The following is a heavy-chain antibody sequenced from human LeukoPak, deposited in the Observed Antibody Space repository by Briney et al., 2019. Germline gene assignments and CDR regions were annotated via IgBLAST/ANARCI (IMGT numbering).Heavy chain of an antibody. V-gene: IGHV4-39*07. Sequence: PSETLSLTCTVSGGSISSSSYYWGWIRQPPGKGLEWIGSIYYSGSTYYNPSLKSRVTISVDTSKNQFSLKLSSVTAADTAVYYCASPLSAVGWFDPWGQGTLVTVSS. CDR1: GGSISSSSYY. D-gene: IGHD4-23*01. CDR3: ASPLSAVGWFDP. CDR2: IYYSGST. J-gene: IGHJ5*02.